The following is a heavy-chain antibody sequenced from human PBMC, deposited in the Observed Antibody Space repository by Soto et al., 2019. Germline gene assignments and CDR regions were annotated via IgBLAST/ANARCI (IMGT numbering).Heavy chain of an antibody. CDR3: ARARTSSCPVGCWFDP. D-gene: IGHD2-15*01. Sequence: QVQLVQSGAEVKKPGSSVKVSCKASGGTFSSYAISWVRQAPGQGLEWMGGIIPIFGTGNYAQKFQGRVTITEDESTSRAYMELSSLRSEDSAVYYCARARTSSCPVGCWFDPWGQGTLVTVSS. CDR1: GGTFSSYA. J-gene: IGHJ5*02. V-gene: IGHV1-69*12. CDR2: IIPIFGTG.